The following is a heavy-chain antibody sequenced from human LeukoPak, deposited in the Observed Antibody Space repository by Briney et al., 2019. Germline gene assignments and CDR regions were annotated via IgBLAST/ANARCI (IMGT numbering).Heavy chain of an antibody. J-gene: IGHJ4*02. Sequence: SETLSLTCAVYGGSFSRSYWSWIRQPPGKGLEWIGEINHSGSTHYNPSLKSRVTISVDTSNNQFSLKLSSVTAADTAVYFCARGGNWDDIFFDYWGQGTLVIVSS. D-gene: IGHD1-20*01. CDR2: INHSGST. CDR1: GGSFSRSY. V-gene: IGHV4-34*01. CDR3: ARGGNWDDIFFDY.